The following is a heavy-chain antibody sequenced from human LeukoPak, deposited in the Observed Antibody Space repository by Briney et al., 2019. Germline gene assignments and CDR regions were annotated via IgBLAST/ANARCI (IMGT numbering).Heavy chain of an antibody. V-gene: IGHV3-9*01. Sequence: GGSLRLSCAASGFTFDDYAMHWVRQAPGKGLEWVSGISWNSGSIGYADSVKGRFTISRDNAKNSLYLQMNSLRVEDTALYYCAKDATYSSGWTDYWGQGTLVTVSS. J-gene: IGHJ4*02. D-gene: IGHD6-19*01. CDR3: AKDATYSSGWTDY. CDR1: GFTFDDYA. CDR2: ISWNSGSI.